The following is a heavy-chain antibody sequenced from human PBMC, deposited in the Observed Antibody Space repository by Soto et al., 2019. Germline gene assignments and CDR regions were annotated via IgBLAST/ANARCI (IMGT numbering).Heavy chain of an antibody. V-gene: IGHV3-23*01. CDR3: ASDDVICEGAPRYGVPLDV. J-gene: IGHJ6*04. D-gene: IGHD4-17*01. CDR2: ISGSGGST. CDR1: GFTFSSYA. Sequence: GGSLRLSCAASGFTFSSYAMSWVRQAPGKGLEWVSAISGSGGSTYYADSVKGRFTISRDNSKNTLYLQMNSLRTEDTALYYCASDDVICEGAPRYGVPLDVWGKGTTVTVSS.